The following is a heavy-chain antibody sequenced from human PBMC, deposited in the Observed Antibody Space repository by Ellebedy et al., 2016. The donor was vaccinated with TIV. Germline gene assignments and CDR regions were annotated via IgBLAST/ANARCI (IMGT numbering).Heavy chain of an antibody. CDR2: ISYDGSNK. Sequence: GGSLRLSXAASGFTFSNYAMHWVRQAPGKGLEWVALISYDGSNKYYADSVKGRFTSSRDNSKNTLYLEMNSLRAEDTAVYYCVRAPRGQYYFDYWGQGTLVTVSS. V-gene: IGHV3-30-3*01. CDR1: GFTFSNYA. D-gene: IGHD5-12*01. J-gene: IGHJ4*02. CDR3: VRAPRGQYYFDY.